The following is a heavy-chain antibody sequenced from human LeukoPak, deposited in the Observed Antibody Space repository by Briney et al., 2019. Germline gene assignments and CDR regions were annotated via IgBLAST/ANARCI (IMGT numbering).Heavy chain of an antibody. CDR1: GFTFSSYA. CDR2: ISGSGGST. CDR3: AKVRIAAAGTAGPGDY. V-gene: IGHV3-23*01. Sequence: PGGSLRLSCAASGFTFSSYAMSWVRQAPGKGLEWASAISGSGGSTYYADSVKGRFTISRDNSKNTLYLQMNSLRAEDTAVYYCAKVRIAAAGTAGPGDYWGQGTLVTVSS. D-gene: IGHD6-13*01. J-gene: IGHJ4*02.